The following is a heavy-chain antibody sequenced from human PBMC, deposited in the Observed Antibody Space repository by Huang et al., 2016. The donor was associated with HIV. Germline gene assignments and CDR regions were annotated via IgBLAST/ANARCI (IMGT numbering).Heavy chain of an antibody. CDR3: ARGTRLSDRDYFQQ. CDR1: GYTFSSSG. Sequence: QVQLVQSGAEVKKPGASVKVSCMASGYTFSSSGITWVRQFPGQGFEWMGWIRAYKSVSTYAQNHVGRVTLTTDTSTSSAYLEWRGVRSDDTAVYYCARGTRLSDRDYFQQWGQGTLITVSS. CDR2: IRAYKSVS. D-gene: IGHD3-16*01. J-gene: IGHJ1*01. V-gene: IGHV1-18*04.